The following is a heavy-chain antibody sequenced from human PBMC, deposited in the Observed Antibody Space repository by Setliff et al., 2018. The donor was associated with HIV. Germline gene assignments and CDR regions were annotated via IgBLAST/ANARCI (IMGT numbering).Heavy chain of an antibody. Sequence: SLRLSCAASGFTFSSYWMSWVRQGPGKGLEFVANINQDGSDIHYGDSVKGRFTISRDNTENSLYLQMNSLRAEDSALYYCARDYYGDSRVKAFDIWGQGTKVTVSS. J-gene: IGHJ3*02. V-gene: IGHV3-7*01. CDR1: GFTFSSYW. CDR2: INQDGSDI. D-gene: IGHD4-17*01. CDR3: ARDYYGDSRVKAFDI.